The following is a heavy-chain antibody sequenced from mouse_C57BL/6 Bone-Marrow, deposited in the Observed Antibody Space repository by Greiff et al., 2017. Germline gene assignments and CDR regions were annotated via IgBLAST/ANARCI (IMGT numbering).Heavy chain of an antibody. J-gene: IGHJ4*01. CDR2: ISSGGSYT. CDR1: GFTFSSYG. V-gene: IGHV5-6*01. D-gene: IGHD2-14*01. Sequence: VQLQQSGGDLVKPGGSLKLSCAASGFTFSSYGMSWVRQTPDKRLEWVATISSGGSYTYYPDSVKGRFTISRDNANNTLYLQMSSLKSEDTAIYYCAREVYAMDYWGQGTSVTVSS. CDR3: AREVYAMDY.